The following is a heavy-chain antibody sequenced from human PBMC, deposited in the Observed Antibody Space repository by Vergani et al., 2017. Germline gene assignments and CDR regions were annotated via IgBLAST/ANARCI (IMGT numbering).Heavy chain of an antibody. CDR2: IDHTGRP. Sequence: QVQLQQWGGGLLKPSETLSLTCVVNGWSFTCYHWTWIRQSPGEGLEWVGDIDHTGRPDYNPSLNSRLTMSVDKSRNQFSLTLNSVTATDTAIYFCARVNTETNGHLYYYYYMDVWGQETAVAVSS. V-gene: IGHV4-34*01. CDR3: ARVNTETNGHLYYYYYMDV. J-gene: IGHJ6*03. CDR1: GWSFTCYH. D-gene: IGHD4-11*01.